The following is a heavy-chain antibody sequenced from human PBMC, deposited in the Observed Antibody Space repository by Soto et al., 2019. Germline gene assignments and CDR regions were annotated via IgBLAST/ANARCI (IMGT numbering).Heavy chain of an antibody. CDR1: GFTFSNAW. J-gene: IGHJ6*02. CDR3: TTGTVVVPAAIRYYHYYYGMDV. CDR2: IKSKTDGGTT. D-gene: IGHD2-2*02. V-gene: IGHV3-15*01. Sequence: GSLRLSCAASGFTFSNAWMSWVRQAPGKGLEWVGRIKSKTDGGTTDYAAPVKGRFTISRDDSKNTLYLQMNSLKTEDTAVYYCTTGTVVVPAAIRYYHYYYGMDVWGQGTTVTVSS.